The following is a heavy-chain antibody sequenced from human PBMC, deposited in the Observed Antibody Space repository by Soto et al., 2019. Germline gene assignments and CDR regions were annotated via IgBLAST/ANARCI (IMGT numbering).Heavy chain of an antibody. CDR1: GDTFRSYR. J-gene: IGHJ4*02. V-gene: IGHV1-69*12. CDR3: ARGTGSGSYLDH. CDR2: ITPVFHTT. Sequence: QVQLVQSGAEVKKPGSSVKVSCKISGDTFRSYRFSWVRQAPGQGLEWMGWITPVFHTTNFAPRFQDRASIVADESTRTVYLDLHSLTPPDTAIYYCARGTGSGSYLDHWGQGTLVTISS.